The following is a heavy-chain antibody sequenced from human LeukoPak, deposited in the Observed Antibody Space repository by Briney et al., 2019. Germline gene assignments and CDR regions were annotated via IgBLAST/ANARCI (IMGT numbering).Heavy chain of an antibody. V-gene: IGHV3-23*01. J-gene: IGHJ3*01. CDR2: ISGSAGDT. D-gene: IGHD4-23*01. CDR3: ARRGGDNGWGAFDV. CDR1: GFSLLPHA. Sequence: GGSLRLSCTASGFSLLPHAMNWIRQAPGKGLEWVSTISGSAGDTVYADSVKGRFTISRDGSRKLFSQMNILRGEDTAVYYCARRGGDNGWGAFDVWGQGSMVTVSS.